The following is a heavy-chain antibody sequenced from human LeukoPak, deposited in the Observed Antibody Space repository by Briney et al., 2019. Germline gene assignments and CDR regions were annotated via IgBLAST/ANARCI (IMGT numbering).Heavy chain of an antibody. J-gene: IGHJ3*02. CDR3: AKVRFITIFGVGPDAFDI. CDR1: GFTFSSYA. D-gene: IGHD3-3*01. Sequence: GWSLRLSCAASGFTFSSYAMSWVRQAPGKGLEGVSAISGSGGSTYYADPLQGRFTISRDNSKNKLYLQMNSLRAEDTAVYYCAKVRFITIFGVGPDAFDIWGQGTMVTVSS. V-gene: IGHV3-23*01. CDR2: ISGSGGST.